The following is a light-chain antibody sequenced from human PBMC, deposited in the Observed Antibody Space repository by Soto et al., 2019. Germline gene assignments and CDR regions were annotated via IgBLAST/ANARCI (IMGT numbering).Light chain of an antibody. Sequence: DILLTHSPATLSLSPGERATLSCRASQSFSGYLAWYQQKPGQAPRLLIYDASKRATGIPARFSGRGSGTDFTLTVSSLEPEDFAVYYCQQCSSWPPVITFGQGTRLEI. CDR3: QQCSSWPPVIT. V-gene: IGKV3-11*01. CDR1: QSFSGY. CDR2: DAS. J-gene: IGKJ5*01.